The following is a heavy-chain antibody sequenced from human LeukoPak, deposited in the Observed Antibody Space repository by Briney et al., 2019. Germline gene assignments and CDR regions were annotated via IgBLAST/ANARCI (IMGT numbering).Heavy chain of an antibody. D-gene: IGHD3-3*01. Sequence: PSETLSLTCTVSGGSISSYYWSWIRQPPGKGLEWIGYIYYSGSTNYNPSLKSRVTISVDTSKNQFSLKLSSVTAADTAVYYCARGGIYDFWSGLHNWFDPWGQGTLVTVSS. J-gene: IGHJ5*02. CDR3: ARGGIYDFWSGLHNWFDP. CDR2: IYYSGST. CDR1: GGSISSYY. V-gene: IGHV4-59*12.